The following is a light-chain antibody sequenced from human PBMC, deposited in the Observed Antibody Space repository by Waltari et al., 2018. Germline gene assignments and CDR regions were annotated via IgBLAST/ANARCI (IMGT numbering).Light chain of an antibody. CDR3: QQYYNWPYT. CDR2: GAA. V-gene: IGKV3-15*01. J-gene: IGKJ2*01. CDR1: QSVDSN. Sequence: EIVMTQSPATLSVSPGERATLSCRASQSVDSNLAWDQQKPGQPPRLLLDGAATRATGGRARFSGSGSGTEFTLTISSLQSADFAVYYCQQYYNWPYTFGQGTKLEIK.